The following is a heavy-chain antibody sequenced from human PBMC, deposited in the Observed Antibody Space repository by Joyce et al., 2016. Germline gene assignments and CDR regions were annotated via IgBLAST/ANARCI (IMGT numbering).Heavy chain of an antibody. CDR3: ARGGYGSGSFRTWIDS. Sequence: QVQLQQWGAGLLKPSETLSLSCAVYGGSFSGYYWSWLRQPPGKGLEWVGEINYGGSTNSNPSLKSRVTMSVDASNKQFSLRLTSVNVADTAVYFCARGGYGSGSFRTWIDSWDQGALVTVSS. CDR1: GGSFSGYY. V-gene: IGHV4-34*02. D-gene: IGHD3-10*01. J-gene: IGHJ5*01. CDR2: INYGGST.